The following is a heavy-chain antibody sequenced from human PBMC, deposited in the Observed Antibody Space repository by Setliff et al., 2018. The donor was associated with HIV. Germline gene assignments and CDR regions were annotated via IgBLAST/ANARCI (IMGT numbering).Heavy chain of an antibody. J-gene: IGHJ3*02. CDR3: ARVGHYFDAFDI. CDR2: IYYSGST. Sequence: TSETLSLXCSVSGYSINSVNYWGWIRQPPGKGLEWIGNIYYSGSTYYNPSLNSRVTISVDTSKNHFSLKLTSVTAADTAIYYCARVGHYFDAFDIWGHGTMVTVSS. CDR1: GYSINSVNY. V-gene: IGHV4-38-2*02. D-gene: IGHD3-22*01.